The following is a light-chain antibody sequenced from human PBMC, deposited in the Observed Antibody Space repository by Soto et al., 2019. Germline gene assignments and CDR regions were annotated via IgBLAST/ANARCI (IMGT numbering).Light chain of an antibody. CDR1: QNINAW. CDR2: RAS. V-gene: IGKV1-5*03. CDR3: HQYNSHPWS. J-gene: IGKJ1*01. Sequence: DIQMTQFPATLSASVGDTVTITCRASQNINAWLAWYQKKPGTAPKLLISRASTLESGVPSRFSRSVSGTEFPLTISRRQPDDFATYYWHQYNSHPWSFGQGTKVEIK.